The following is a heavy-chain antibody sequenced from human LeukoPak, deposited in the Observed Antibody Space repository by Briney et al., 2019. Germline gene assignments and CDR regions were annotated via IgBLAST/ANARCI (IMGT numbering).Heavy chain of an antibody. CDR2: IYPGDSDT. Sequence: KVSCKASGYTFTSYWIGWVRQMPGKGLEWMGIIYPGDSDTRYSPSFQGQVTISADKSISTAYLQWSGLKASDTAMYYCAKIYDSSGYLHIWGQGTMVTVSS. CDR1: GYTFTSYW. D-gene: IGHD3-22*01. CDR3: AKIYDSSGYLHI. V-gene: IGHV5-51*01. J-gene: IGHJ3*02.